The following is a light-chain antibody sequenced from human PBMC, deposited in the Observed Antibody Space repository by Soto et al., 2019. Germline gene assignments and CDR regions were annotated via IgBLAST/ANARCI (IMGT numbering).Light chain of an antibody. Sequence: QSVLTQSPSASASLGASVKLTCTLSSGHSSYAIAWHQQQPEKGPRYLMKLNTDGSQSKGDGIPDRFSGSSSGAERYLTISSLQSEDEADYYCQTWGTGFQVFGGGTKLTVL. CDR3: QTWGTGFQV. V-gene: IGLV4-69*01. CDR1: SGHSSYA. CDR2: LNTDGSQ. J-gene: IGLJ3*02.